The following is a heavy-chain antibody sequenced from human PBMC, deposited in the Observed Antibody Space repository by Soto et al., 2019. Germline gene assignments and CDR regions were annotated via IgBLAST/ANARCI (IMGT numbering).Heavy chain of an antibody. CDR1: GYTFTSYG. J-gene: IGHJ4*02. V-gene: IGHV1-18*01. CDR3: ARDYPISSGWYRCDY. D-gene: IGHD6-19*01. Sequence: QVQLVQSGAEVKKPGASVKVSCKASGYTFTSYGISWVRQAPGQGLEGMGWISAYNGKTNYAQKLQGRVTMTTDTSTSTVYMELGSPTSDDTAVYYCARDYPISSGWYRCDYCVQGTLVTVSS. CDR2: ISAYNGKT.